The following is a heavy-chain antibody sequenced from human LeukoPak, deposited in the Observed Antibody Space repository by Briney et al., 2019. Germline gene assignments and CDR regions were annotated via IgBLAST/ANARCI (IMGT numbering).Heavy chain of an antibody. CDR3: ARDALVGATGLDY. V-gene: IGHV4-61*01. J-gene: IGHJ4*02. CDR2: IYYSGGT. CDR1: GGSVSSGSYY. D-gene: IGHD1-26*01. Sequence: SETLSLTCTVSGGSVSSGSYYWSWIRQPPGKGLEWIGYIYYSGGTNYNPSLKSRVTISVDTSKNQFSLKLSSVTAADTAVYYCARDALVGATGLDYWGQGTLVTVSS.